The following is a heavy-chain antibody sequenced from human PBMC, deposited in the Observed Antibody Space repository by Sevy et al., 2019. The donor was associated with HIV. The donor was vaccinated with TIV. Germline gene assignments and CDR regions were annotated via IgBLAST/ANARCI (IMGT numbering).Heavy chain of an antibody. D-gene: IGHD5-12*01. CDR3: ASQSGGYERLYYFDY. CDR1: GFSFSIYS. Sequence: GGSLRLSCAASGFSFSIYSMNWVRQAPGRGLEWVSYMSNTGSTIHYADSVKGRFTISRDNAKNSLYLQRSSLRAEDTSVYYCASQSGGYERLYYFDYWGQGTLVTVSS. V-gene: IGHV3-48*01. J-gene: IGHJ4*02. CDR2: MSNTGSTI.